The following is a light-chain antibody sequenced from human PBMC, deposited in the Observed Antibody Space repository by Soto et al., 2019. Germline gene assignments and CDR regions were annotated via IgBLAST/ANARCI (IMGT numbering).Light chain of an antibody. J-gene: IGLJ2*01. V-gene: IGLV2-23*01. CDR3: CSYAGSRTFV. CDR1: SSDVGAYNL. Sequence: QSVLTQPASVSGSHEQSITISCTGTSSDVGAYNLVSWYQQLPGKAPRLIIYEGTKRPSGISHRFSGSKSDNTASLTISGLRAEDEAHYHCCSYAGSRTFVFGGGTK. CDR2: EGT.